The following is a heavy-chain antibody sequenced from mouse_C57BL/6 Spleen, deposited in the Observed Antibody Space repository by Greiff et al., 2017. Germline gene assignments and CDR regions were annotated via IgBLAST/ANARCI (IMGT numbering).Heavy chain of an antibody. J-gene: IGHJ1*03. CDR1: GFTFSSYA. CDR3: ARDLPYYYGSSYGYFDV. CDR2: ISDGGSYT. Sequence: DVQLQESGGGLVKPGGSLKLSCAASGFTFSSYAMSWVRQTPEKRLEWVATISDGGSYTYYPDNVKGRFTISRDNAKNNLYLQMSHLKSEDTAMYYCARDLPYYYGSSYGYFDVWGTGTTVTVSS. V-gene: IGHV5-4*01. D-gene: IGHD1-1*01.